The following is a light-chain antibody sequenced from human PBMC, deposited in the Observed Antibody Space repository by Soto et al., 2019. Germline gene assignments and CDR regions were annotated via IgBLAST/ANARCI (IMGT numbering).Light chain of an antibody. Sequence: DIQMTQSPSTLSASVGDRVAITCRASRSISKWLAWYQQKPGKAPKLLIYEASTLESGVPSRFSGSGSGTEFTLPISSRQADDFAAYYCQQYISYSWTFGPGTEVEIK. CDR3: QQYISYSWT. CDR2: EAS. V-gene: IGKV1-5*03. J-gene: IGKJ1*01. CDR1: RSISKW.